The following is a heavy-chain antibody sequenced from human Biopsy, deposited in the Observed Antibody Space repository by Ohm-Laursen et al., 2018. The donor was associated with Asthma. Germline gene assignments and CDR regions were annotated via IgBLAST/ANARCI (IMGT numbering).Heavy chain of an antibody. D-gene: IGHD3-10*01. CDR1: GYTFNSAG. CDR3: ARAVDYSHYYGIDV. V-gene: IGHV1-18*03. CDR2: ISVYNGNT. Sequence: GASVKVSCKTSGYTFNSAGITWVRQAPGQGLEWMGWISVYNGNTKVAQKLQDRVTMITGTSTSTAYMELRSLRSDDMAVYFCARAVDYSHYYGIDVWGQGTTVTVS. J-gene: IGHJ6*02.